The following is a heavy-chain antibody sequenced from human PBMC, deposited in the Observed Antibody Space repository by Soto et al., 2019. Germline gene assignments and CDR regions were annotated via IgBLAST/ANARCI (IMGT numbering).Heavy chain of an antibody. J-gene: IGHJ4*02. Sequence: GGSLRLSCAASGLTLSSYAMHCVRQAPCKGLEWVAVIVSDGSSKYYADSVKGRFTISRDNSKNTLYLQMNSLRAEDTAVYYCAREGYDSSGYYIDYWGEGTLVTVS. CDR2: IVSDGSSK. V-gene: IGHV3-30-3*01. CDR1: GLTLSSYA. CDR3: AREGYDSSGYYIDY. D-gene: IGHD3-22*01.